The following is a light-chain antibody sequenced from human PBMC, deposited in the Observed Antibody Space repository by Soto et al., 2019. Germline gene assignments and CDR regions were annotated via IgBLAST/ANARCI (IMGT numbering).Light chain of an antibody. CDR3: QHYNSYSQA. V-gene: IGKV1-5*03. CDR2: KAS. Sequence: DIQMTQSPSTLSASVGDRVTITCRASQSIDTWLAWHQQKPGQVPKLLISKASSLESGVPSRFSGSGSGTEFTLTISSLQPDDSATYSCQHYNSYSQAFGQGTKVDIK. CDR1: QSIDTW. J-gene: IGKJ1*01.